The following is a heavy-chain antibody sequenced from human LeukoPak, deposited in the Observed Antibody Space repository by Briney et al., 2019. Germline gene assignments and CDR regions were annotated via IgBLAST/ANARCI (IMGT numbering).Heavy chain of an antibody. CDR1: GFTFSSYS. V-gene: IGHV3-21*01. CDR2: ISSSSSYI. CDR3: AKTEGRLIGHSDY. J-gene: IGHJ4*02. Sequence: GGSLRLSCAASGFTFSSYSMNWVRQAPGKGLEWVSSISSSSSYIYYADSVKGRFTISRDNAKNSLYLQMNSLRAEDTAVYYCAKTEGRLIGHSDYWGQGTLVTVSS. D-gene: IGHD2-21*01.